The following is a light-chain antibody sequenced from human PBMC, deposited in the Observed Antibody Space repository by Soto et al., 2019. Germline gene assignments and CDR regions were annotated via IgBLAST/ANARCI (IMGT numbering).Light chain of an antibody. CDR2: DAS. Sequence: EIVMTQSPATLSVSPGERATLSCRASQSVSSYLAWYQQKPGQAPRLLIYDASSRATGVPARFSASGSGTEFTLTISGLQSEDFAVYYCQQYSDWPPWTFGPGTKVDIK. CDR1: QSVSSY. CDR3: QQYSDWPPWT. V-gene: IGKV3-15*01. J-gene: IGKJ1*01.